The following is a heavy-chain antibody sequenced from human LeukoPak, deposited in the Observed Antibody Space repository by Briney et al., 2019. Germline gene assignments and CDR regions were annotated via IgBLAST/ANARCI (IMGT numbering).Heavy chain of an antibody. D-gene: IGHD2-2*02. CDR2: ISSSSSTI. Sequence: GGSLRLSCAASGFTFSSYSMNWVRQAPGKGLEWVSYISSSSSTIYYADSVKGRFTISRDNAKNSLYLQMNSLRAEDTAVYYCARDQKHGYCSSTSCYTYPAFDTWGQGTMVTVSS. J-gene: IGHJ3*02. CDR3: ARDQKHGYCSSTSCYTYPAFDT. V-gene: IGHV3-48*01. CDR1: GFTFSSYS.